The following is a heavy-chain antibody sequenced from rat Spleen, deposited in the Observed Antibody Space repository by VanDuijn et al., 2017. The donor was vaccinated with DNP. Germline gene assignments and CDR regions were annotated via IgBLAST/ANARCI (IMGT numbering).Heavy chain of an antibody. CDR3: TRFRYYYAMDA. CDR2: IWSGGST. D-gene: IGHD1-5*01. CDR1: GFSLTSNS. Sequence: QVQLKESGPGLVQPSQTLSLTCTVSGFSLTSNSVHWVRQPPGKGLEWVGAIWSGGSTDYNSALKSRLSISRDTSKSQVFLKMNSLQTEDTAIYFCTRFRYYYAMDAWGQGTSVTVSS. J-gene: IGHJ4*01. V-gene: IGHV2-1*01.